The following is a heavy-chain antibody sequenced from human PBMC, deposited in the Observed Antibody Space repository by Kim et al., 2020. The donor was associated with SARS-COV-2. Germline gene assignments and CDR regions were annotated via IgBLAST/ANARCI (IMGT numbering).Heavy chain of an antibody. V-gene: IGHV1-3*01. J-gene: IGHJ4*02. D-gene: IGHD3-9*01. CDR3: ARPDILTGYYDY. Sequence: ASVKVSCKASGYTFTSYAMHWVRQAPGQRLEWMGWINAGNGNTKYSQKFQGRVTITRDTSASTAYMELSSLRSEDTAVYYCARPDILTGYYDYWGQGTLVTVSS. CDR2: INAGNGNT. CDR1: GYTFTSYA.